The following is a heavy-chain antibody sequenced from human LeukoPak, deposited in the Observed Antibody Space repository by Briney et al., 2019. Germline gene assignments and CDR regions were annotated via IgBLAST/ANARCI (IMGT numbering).Heavy chain of an antibody. V-gene: IGHV1-69*13. CDR2: IIPIFGTA. D-gene: IGHD4-23*01. CDR1: GGTFSSYA. CDR3: ARSVNPNHYYYYYMDV. Sequence: SVKVSCKASGGTFSSYAISWVRQAPGQGLEWMGGIIPIFGTANYAQKFQGRVTITADESTSTAYMELSSLRSEDTAVYYCARSVNPNHYYYYYMDVWGKGTTVTVSS. J-gene: IGHJ6*03.